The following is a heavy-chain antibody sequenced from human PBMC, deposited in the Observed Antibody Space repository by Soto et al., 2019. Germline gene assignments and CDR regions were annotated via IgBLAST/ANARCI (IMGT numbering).Heavy chain of an antibody. J-gene: IGHJ4*02. V-gene: IGHV3-48*01. CDR1: GFTFSSYS. Sequence: GGSLRLSCAASGFTFSSYSMNWVRQAPGKGLEWVSYISSSSSTICYADSVKGRFTISRDNAKNSLYLQMNSLRAEDTAVYYCARDLNLGSFDYWGQGTLVTVSS. CDR3: ARDLNLGSFDY. CDR2: ISSSSSTI.